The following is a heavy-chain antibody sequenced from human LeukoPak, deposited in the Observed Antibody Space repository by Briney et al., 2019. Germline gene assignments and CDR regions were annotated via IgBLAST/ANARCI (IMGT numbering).Heavy chain of an antibody. V-gene: IGHV6-1*01. Sequence: SQTLSLTCGISGDSVSSNTGAWNWIRQSPSRDLEWLGKTYYRTKWNNDYAVSVKDRITINPDTSKDQFSLQLNSVTPEDTAVYYCAREVFKYRRFYFDYWGQGTPVSASS. CDR3: AREVFKYRRFYFDY. J-gene: IGHJ4*02. CDR1: GDSVSSNTGA. D-gene: IGHD1-14*01. CDR2: TYYRTKWNN.